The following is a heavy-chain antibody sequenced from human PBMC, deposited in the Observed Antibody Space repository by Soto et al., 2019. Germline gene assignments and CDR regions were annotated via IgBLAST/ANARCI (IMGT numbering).Heavy chain of an antibody. CDR3: ARVGYCGGDCSFPDY. CDR1: GGSISSYY. V-gene: IGHV4-59*01. Sequence: SETLSLTCTVSGGSISSYYWSWIRQPPGKGLEWIGEIYHSGSTNYNPSLKSRVTISVDKSKNQFSLKLSSVTAADTAVYYCARVGYCGGDCSFPDYWGQGTLVTVSS. CDR2: IYHSGST. J-gene: IGHJ4*02. D-gene: IGHD2-21*02.